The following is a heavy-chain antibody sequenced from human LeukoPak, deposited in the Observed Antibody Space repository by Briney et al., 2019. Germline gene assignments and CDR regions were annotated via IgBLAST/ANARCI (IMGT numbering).Heavy chain of an antibody. J-gene: IGHJ4*02. CDR2: ISGSGGST. V-gene: IGHV3-23*01. CDR1: GFTFSSYA. Sequence: QSGGSLRLSCAASGFTFSSYAMSWVRQAPGKGLEWVSAISGSGGSTHYADSVKGRFTISRDNSKNTLYLQMNSLRAEDTAVYYCAIPPNSGRAADYWGQGTLVTVSS. CDR3: AIPPNSGRAADY. D-gene: IGHD3-10*01.